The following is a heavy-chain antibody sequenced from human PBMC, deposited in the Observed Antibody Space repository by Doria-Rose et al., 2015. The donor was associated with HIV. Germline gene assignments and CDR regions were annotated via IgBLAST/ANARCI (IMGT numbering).Heavy chain of an antibody. D-gene: IGHD1-26*01. V-gene: IGHV4-39*07. Sequence: QVQLQESGPRLVKPSETLSLTCTVSGGSFSSSYHWGWFRQTPEKGLEWIGNFYFSGSTYYNPSLKSRVTMSVDTSKTQFSLRLSSVTAADTAAYYCARDGIVRAISYFAYWGQGILVTVSP. J-gene: IGHJ4*02. CDR1: GGSFSSSYH. CDR3: ARDGIVRAISYFAY. CDR2: FYFSGST.